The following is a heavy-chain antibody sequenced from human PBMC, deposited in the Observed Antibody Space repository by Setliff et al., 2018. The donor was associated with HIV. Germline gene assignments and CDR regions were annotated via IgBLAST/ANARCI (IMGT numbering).Heavy chain of an antibody. J-gene: IGHJ5*02. V-gene: IGHV4-30-4*08. Sequence: PSETLSLTCTVSGGSISSGDYYWSWIRQPPGKGLEWIGYIYYSGSTYYNPSLKSRVTISVDTSKNQFSLKLSSVTAADTAVYYCARENGWLFGWFDPWGQGTPVTISS. CDR3: ARENGWLFGWFDP. D-gene: IGHD3-22*01. CDR1: GGSISSGDYY. CDR2: IYYSGST.